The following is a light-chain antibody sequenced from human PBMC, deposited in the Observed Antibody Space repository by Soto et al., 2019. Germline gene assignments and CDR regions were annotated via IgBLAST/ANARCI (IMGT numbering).Light chain of an antibody. V-gene: IGKV1-39*01. J-gene: IGKJ2*01. CDR2: AAS. CDR1: QSIYSS. CDR3: QQSYSAPYT. Sequence: DIQMTQSPSSLSASVGDRVTITCRASQSIYSSLNWYHQKPGKAPKLLIYAASNLQSGVPSRFSGSGYGTDFTLSISSLQPEDFATYYCQQSYSAPYTFGQGTKLEI.